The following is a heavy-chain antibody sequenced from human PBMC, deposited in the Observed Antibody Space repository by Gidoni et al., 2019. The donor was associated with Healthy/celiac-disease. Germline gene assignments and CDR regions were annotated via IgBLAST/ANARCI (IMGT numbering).Heavy chain of an antibody. CDR2: IWCDGSNK. D-gene: IGHD2-15*01. J-gene: IGHJ4*02. CDR1: GFTFRSSG. V-gene: IGHV3-33*01. Sequence: QAPLVASGGGVVQPGRSLRPSLPAYGFTFRSSGMPWVRQAPGKGLGWVAVIWCDGSNKVYADSVKGRFTISRDNSKNTLYLQMNSLRAEDTAVYYCARDSGEMAQSDWGQGTLVTVSS. CDR3: ARDSGEMAQSD.